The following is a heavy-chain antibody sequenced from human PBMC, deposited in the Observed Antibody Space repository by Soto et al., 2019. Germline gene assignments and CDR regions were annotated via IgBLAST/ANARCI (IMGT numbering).Heavy chain of an antibody. D-gene: IGHD5-12*01. CDR1: EDIFKSYS. Sequence: SVKASCKASEDIFKSYSISWGRQAPGQGLKYIGRLLPLFGSANYVDKFRGRLTLTADKATTTSYMELTDLTDADTAVYYCWRGVGGYDPSINRFILWGRGTLF. V-gene: IGHV1-69*06. CDR3: WRGVGGYDPSINRFIL. CDR2: LLPLFGSA. J-gene: IGHJ2*01.